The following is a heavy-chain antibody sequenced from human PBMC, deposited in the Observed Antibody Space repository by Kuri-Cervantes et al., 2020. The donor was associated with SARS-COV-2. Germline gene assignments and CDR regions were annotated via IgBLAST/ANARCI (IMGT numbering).Heavy chain of an antibody. V-gene: IGHV4-59*08. CDR1: GGSISSYY. CDR3: ARQDSSWTNYYYYYGMDV. CDR2: IYYSGST. Sequence: ESLKISCTVSGGSISSYYWSWIRQPPGKGLEWIGYIYYSGSTNYNPSLKSRVTMSVDTSKNQFSLKLSSVTAADTAVYYCARQDSSWTNYYYYYGMDVWGQGTTVTVSS. D-gene: IGHD6-13*01. J-gene: IGHJ6*02.